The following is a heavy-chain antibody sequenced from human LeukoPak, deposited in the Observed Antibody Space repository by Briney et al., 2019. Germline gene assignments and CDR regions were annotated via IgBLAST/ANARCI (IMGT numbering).Heavy chain of an antibody. CDR3: ARSLFGGAYYYYYMDV. CDR1: GGSISSSNW. V-gene: IGHV4-4*02. Sequence: SETLSLTCAVSGGSISSSNWWSWVRQPPGKGLEWIGEIYHSGSTNYNPSLKSRVTISVDKSKNQFSLKLSSVTAADTAVYYCARSLFGGAYYYYYMDVWDKGTTVTVSS. CDR2: IYHSGST. D-gene: IGHD3-16*01. J-gene: IGHJ6*03.